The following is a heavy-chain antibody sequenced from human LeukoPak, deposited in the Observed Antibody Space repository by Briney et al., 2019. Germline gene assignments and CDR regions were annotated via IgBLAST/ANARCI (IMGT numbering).Heavy chain of an antibody. V-gene: IGHV4-39*07. CDR1: GDSISSTYS. Sequence: SETLSLTCTVSGDSISSTYSWGRNRQPPSKRLWLIGNIYYSGSTFYKPCLKCGITISEEPANNQVSLNLSSVPAADTADYFCAREISWSGDYTVMYYYYCYMDVWGKGTTVTVSS. CDR3: AREISWSGDYTVMYYYYCYMDV. J-gene: IGHJ6*03. CDR2: IYYSGST. D-gene: IGHD3-3*01.